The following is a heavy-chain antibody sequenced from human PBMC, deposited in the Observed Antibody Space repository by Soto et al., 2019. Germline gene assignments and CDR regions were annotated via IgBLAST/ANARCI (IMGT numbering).Heavy chain of an antibody. J-gene: IGHJ4*02. CDR3: AGGGQLVPDYFDY. V-gene: IGHV4-59*08. D-gene: IGHD6-13*01. Sequence: SETLSLTCTVSGGSISSYYWSWIRQPPGKGLEWIGYIYYSGSTNYNPSLKSRVTISVDTSKNQFSLKLSSVTAADTAVYYCAGGGQLVPDYFDYWGQGTRVTVS. CDR2: IYYSGST. CDR1: GGSISSYY.